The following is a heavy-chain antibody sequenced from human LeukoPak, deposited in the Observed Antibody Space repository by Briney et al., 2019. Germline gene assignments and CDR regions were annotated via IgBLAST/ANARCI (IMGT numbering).Heavy chain of an antibody. CDR3: ARDGERVPVPQFDY. Sequence: ASVKVSCKASGYTFTSYYMHWVRQAPGQGLERMGIIDPSGGSTSYAQKFQGRVTMTRDMSTSTVYMELSSLRSEDTAVCYCARDGERVPVPQFDYWGQGTLVTVSS. CDR2: IDPSGGST. D-gene: IGHD1-26*01. J-gene: IGHJ4*01. V-gene: IGHV1-46*01. CDR1: GYTFTSYY.